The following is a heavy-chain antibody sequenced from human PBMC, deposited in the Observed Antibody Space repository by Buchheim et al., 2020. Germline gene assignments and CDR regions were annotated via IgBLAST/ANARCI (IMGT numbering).Heavy chain of an antibody. CDR3: ARDVSITMIVVVNDYGMDV. J-gene: IGHJ6*02. V-gene: IGHV3-33*01. Sequence: QVQLVESGGGVVQPGRSLRLSCAASGFTFSSYGMHWVRQAPGKGLEWVAVIWYDGSNKYYADSVKGRFTISRDNSKNTLYLQMNSLRAEDTAVYYCARDVSITMIVVVNDYGMDVWGQGTT. CDR1: GFTFSSYG. D-gene: IGHD3-22*01. CDR2: IWYDGSNK.